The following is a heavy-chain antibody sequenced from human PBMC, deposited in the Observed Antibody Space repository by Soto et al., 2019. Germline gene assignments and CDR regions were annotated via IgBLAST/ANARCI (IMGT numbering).Heavy chain of an antibody. V-gene: IGHV1-18*01. J-gene: IGHJ5*02. Sequence: ASVKVSCKASGYTFTSYGISWVRQAPGQGLEWMGWISAYNGNTNYAQKLQGRVTMTTDTSTSTAYMELRSLRSDDTAVYYCARGRYCRGGSCSFDPWGQATLVTVSS. CDR2: ISAYNGNT. CDR3: ARGRYCRGGSCSFDP. D-gene: IGHD2-15*01. CDR1: GYTFTSYG.